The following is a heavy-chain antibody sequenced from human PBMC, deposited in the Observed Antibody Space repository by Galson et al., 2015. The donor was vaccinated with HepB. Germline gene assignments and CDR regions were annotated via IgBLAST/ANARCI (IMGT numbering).Heavy chain of an antibody. CDR3: AKDGVKLGYCSSTSCYFHWFDP. CDR1: GFTFSSYG. V-gene: IGHV3-30*18. CDR2: ISYDGSNK. J-gene: IGHJ5*02. D-gene: IGHD2-2*01. Sequence: SLRLSCAASGFTFSSYGIHWVRQAPGKGLEWVAVISYDGSNKYYADSVKGRFTISRDNSKNTLYLQMNSLRAEDTAVYYCAKDGVKLGYCSSTSCYFHWFDPWGQGTLVTVSS.